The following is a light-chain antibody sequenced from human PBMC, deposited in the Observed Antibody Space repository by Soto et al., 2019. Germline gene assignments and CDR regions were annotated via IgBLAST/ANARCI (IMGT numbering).Light chain of an antibody. CDR1: QSISSW. Sequence: DIQMTQSPSTLSASVGDRVTITCRASQSISSWLAWYQQKPGKAPKLLIYKASSLESGVPSRFSGSGSVTEFTLTISSLQPDDFATYYCQQYNRYPFTFGPGTKVDIK. CDR2: KAS. J-gene: IGKJ3*01. CDR3: QQYNRYPFT. V-gene: IGKV1-5*03.